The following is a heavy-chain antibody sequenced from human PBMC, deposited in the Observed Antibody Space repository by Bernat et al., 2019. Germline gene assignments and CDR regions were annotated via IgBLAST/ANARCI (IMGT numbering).Heavy chain of an antibody. CDR3: ARARGIYSSSWYAGY. Sequence: EVQLVESGGGLVQPGGSLRLSCAASGFTFSSYSMNWVRQAPGKGLEWVSYISSSGSTIYYADSVKGRFTISRDNAKNSLYLQMNSLRAEDTAVYYCARARGIYSSSWYAGYWGQGTLVTVSS. J-gene: IGHJ4*02. V-gene: IGHV3-48*04. D-gene: IGHD6-13*01. CDR2: ISSSGSTI. CDR1: GFTFSSYS.